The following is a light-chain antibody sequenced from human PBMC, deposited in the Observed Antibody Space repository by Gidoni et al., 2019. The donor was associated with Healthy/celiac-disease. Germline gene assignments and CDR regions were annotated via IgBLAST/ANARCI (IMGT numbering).Light chain of an antibody. V-gene: IGKV1-39*01. J-gene: IGKJ1*01. Sequence: DIQMPQSPSALSASVGDRVTITCRSSHSISSYLNWYQQKPGKAPKLLIYAASSLQSGVPYRFSGSGSGTDFTLTISSLQPEDVATYYCQQSYSTPRTFGQGTKVEIK. CDR2: AAS. CDR1: HSISSY. CDR3: QQSYSTPRT.